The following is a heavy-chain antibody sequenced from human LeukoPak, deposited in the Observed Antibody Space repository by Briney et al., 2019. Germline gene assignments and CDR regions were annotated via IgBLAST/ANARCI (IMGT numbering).Heavy chain of an antibody. Sequence: GGSLRLSCAASGFTVSSNYMSWVRQAPGKGLEWVSIIYSGGSTFYADSVKGRFTISRDNSKNTLYLQMNSLRAEDTAVYYCARSRYRSGCYGYWGQGTLVTVSS. CDR2: IYSGGST. D-gene: IGHD6-19*01. CDR3: ARSRYRSGCYGY. CDR1: GFTVSSNY. J-gene: IGHJ4*02. V-gene: IGHV3-53*01.